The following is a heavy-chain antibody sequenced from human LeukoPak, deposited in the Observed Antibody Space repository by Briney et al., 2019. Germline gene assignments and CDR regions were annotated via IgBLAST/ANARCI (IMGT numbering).Heavy chain of an antibody. J-gene: IGHJ4*02. CDR1: GFSLSTSGMC. D-gene: IGHD3-22*01. V-gene: IGHV2-70*11. Sequence: SGPTLVNPTQTLTLTCTFSGFSLSTSGMCVSWIRQLPGKALEWLARIDWDDDKYYSTSLKTRLTISKDTYKNQVVLTMTNMDPVDTATYYCARTRYYESSGYYLFDYWGQGTLVTVSS. CDR3: ARTRYYESSGYYLFDY. CDR2: IDWDDDK.